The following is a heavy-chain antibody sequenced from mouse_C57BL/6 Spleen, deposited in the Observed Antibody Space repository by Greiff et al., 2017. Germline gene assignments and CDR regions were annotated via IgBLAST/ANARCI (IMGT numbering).Heavy chain of an antibody. J-gene: IGHJ3*01. V-gene: IGHV1-15*01. CDR1: GYTFTDYE. CDR2: IDPETGGT. Sequence: QVQLKESGAELVRPGASVTLSCKASGYTFTDYEMHWVKQTPVHGLEWIGAIDPETGGTAYNQKFTGKAILTADKSSSTAYMELRSLTSEDAAVYYCTSHYGNRFAYWGQGTLVTVSA. D-gene: IGHD2-1*01. CDR3: TSHYGNRFAY.